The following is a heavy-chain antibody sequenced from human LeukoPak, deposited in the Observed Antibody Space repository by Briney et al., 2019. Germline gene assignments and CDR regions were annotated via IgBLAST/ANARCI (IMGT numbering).Heavy chain of an antibody. Sequence: SETLSLTCAVYGGSFSGYYWSWIRQPPGKGLEWNGEINHSGSTNYNPSLKSRVTISVDTSKNQFSLKLSSVTATDTAVYYCARGRKMTQYYYGSGSYFNWFDPWGQGTLVTVSS. CDR1: GGSFSGYY. V-gene: IGHV4-34*01. J-gene: IGHJ5*02. D-gene: IGHD3-10*01. CDR3: ARGRKMTQYYYGSGSYFNWFDP. CDR2: INHSGST.